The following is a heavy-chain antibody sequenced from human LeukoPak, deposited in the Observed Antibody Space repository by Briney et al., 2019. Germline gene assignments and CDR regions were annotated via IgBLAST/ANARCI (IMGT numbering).Heavy chain of an antibody. D-gene: IGHD2-2*01. CDR1: GYTFTSYD. CDR3: ARGGDIAVVPAAMVGP. V-gene: IGHV1-8*01. Sequence: ASVKVSCTASGYTFTSYDINWVRQATGQGLEWVGWMNTNSGNTGHAQKFQGRLTMTRDTSTNTAYMELSSLRSEDTAVYYCARGGDIAVVPAAMVGPWGQGTLVTVSS. CDR2: MNTNSGNT. J-gene: IGHJ5*02.